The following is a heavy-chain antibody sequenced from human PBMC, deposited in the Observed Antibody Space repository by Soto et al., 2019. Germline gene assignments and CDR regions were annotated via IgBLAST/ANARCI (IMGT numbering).Heavy chain of an antibody. J-gene: IGHJ3*02. V-gene: IGHV4-59*08. CDR1: GGSITNYY. CDR2: IFHTGTT. Sequence: AETLSLTCTVSGGSITNYYYSWIRQPPGKGLEWIGYIFHTGTTSYNPSLKSRVTLSVDTSQSQFSLKLNSVTAADTAVYYCTTEAYDNSGSLAFDIWGPGTLVTVSS. D-gene: IGHD3-22*01. CDR3: TTEAYDNSGSLAFDI.